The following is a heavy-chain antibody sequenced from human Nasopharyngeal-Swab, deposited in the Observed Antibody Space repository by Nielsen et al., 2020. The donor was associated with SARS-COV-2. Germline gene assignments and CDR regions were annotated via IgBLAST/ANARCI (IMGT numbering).Heavy chain of an antibody. Sequence: GGSLRLSCAASGFTFSSYGMHWVRQAPGKGLEWVAVISYDGSNKYHADSVKGRFTISRDNSKNTLYLQMNSLRAEDTAVYYCAKELGPYGDYVFHAFDIWGQGTMVTVSS. CDR1: GFTFSSYG. CDR2: ISYDGSNK. V-gene: IGHV3-30*18. D-gene: IGHD4-17*01. J-gene: IGHJ3*02. CDR3: AKELGPYGDYVFHAFDI.